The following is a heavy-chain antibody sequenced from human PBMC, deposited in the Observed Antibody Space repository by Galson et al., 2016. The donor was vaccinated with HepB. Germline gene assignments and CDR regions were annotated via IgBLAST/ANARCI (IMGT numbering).Heavy chain of an antibody. CDR2: IKSKSDGGTT. J-gene: IGHJ4*02. Sequence: SLRLSCAASGLTFNNAWMNWVRQAPGKGLEWVGRIKSKSDGGTTDYAAPVKGRFTISRDDSKNTLYLQMKSLKTDDTAVYYCTTDHLLMLYGMEYYFDYWDQGTHVIVSS. CDR3: TTDHLLMLYGMEYYFDY. V-gene: IGHV3-15*01. D-gene: IGHD2-8*01. CDR1: GLTFNNAW.